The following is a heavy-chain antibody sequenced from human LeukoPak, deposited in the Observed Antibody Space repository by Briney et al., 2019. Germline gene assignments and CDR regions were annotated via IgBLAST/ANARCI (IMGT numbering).Heavy chain of an antibody. J-gene: IGHJ6*03. CDR1: GDSISSSNYY. D-gene: IGHD3-10*01. CDR3: ARAVGSGSFQTYYYYMDV. CDR2: IFYSGTT. V-gene: IGHV4-39*07. Sequence: SETLSLTCTVSGDSISSSNYYWAWIRQPPGKGLEWIGSIFYSGTTYYSSSLKSRVTMSVDTSKTQFSLKLSSVTAADTAVYYCARAVGSGSFQTYYYYMDVWGKGTTVTISS.